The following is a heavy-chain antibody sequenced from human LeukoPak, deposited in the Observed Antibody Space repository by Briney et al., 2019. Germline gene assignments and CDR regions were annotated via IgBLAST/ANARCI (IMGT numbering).Heavy chain of an antibody. CDR3: ATNRPHISGWYDP. D-gene: IGHD6-19*01. CDR2: IYYSGST. J-gene: IGHJ5*02. V-gene: IGHV4-31*03. CDR1: GGSISSGGYY. Sequence: SETLSLTCTVSGGSISSGGYYWSWIRQHPGKGLEWIGYIYYSGSTYYDPSLKSRVTISVDTSKNQFSLKLSSVTAADTAVYYCATNRPHISGWYDPWGQGTLVTVSS.